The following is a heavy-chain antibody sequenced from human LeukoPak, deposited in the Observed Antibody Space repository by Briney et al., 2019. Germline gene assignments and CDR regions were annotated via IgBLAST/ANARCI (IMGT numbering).Heavy chain of an antibody. J-gene: IGHJ4*02. CDR2: IYYSGST. Sequence: PSETLSLTCTVSGGSISSYYWSWIRQPPGKGLEWIGYIYYSGSTNYNPSLKSRVTISVDTSKTQSSLKLSSVTAADTAVYYCARGIAAAGTGGFDYWGQGTLVTVSS. V-gene: IGHV4-59*01. CDR3: ARGIAAAGTGGFDY. D-gene: IGHD6-13*01. CDR1: GGSISSYY.